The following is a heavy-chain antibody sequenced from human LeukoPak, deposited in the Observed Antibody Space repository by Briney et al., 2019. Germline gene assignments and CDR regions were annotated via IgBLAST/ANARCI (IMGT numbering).Heavy chain of an antibody. CDR3: ATGFPRFWDY. CDR1: GFTFRTYW. D-gene: IGHD3-3*01. V-gene: IGHV3-7*01. Sequence: GGSLRLSCAASGFTFRTYWMSWVRQAPGKGLEWVANIKQDGSEKYYVDSVKGRFTISRDNAKNSLFLQVNSLRAEDTAVYYCATGFPRFWDYWGQGTLVTVSS. J-gene: IGHJ4*02. CDR2: IKQDGSEK.